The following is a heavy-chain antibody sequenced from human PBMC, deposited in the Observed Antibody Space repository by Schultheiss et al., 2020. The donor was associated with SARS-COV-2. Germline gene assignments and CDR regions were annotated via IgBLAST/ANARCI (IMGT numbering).Heavy chain of an antibody. CDR3: ARVPRITMIVVVIPPGFDY. J-gene: IGHJ4*02. Sequence: GGSLRLSCAASGFTFSSYEMNWVRQAPGKGLEWVSYISSSSSYTNYADSVKGRFTISRDNSKNTLYLQMNSLRAEDTAVYYCARVPRITMIVVVIPPGFDYWGQGTLVTVSS. CDR1: GFTFSSYE. D-gene: IGHD3-22*01. CDR2: ISSSSSYT. V-gene: IGHV3-21*05.